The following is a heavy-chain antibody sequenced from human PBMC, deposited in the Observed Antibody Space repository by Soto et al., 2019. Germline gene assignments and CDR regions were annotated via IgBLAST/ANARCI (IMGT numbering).Heavy chain of an antibody. Sequence: ASVKVSCKASGYTFTSYYMHWVRQAPGQGLEWMGIINPSGGSTNYAQKLQGRVTMTTDTSTSTAYMELRSLRSDDTAVYYCARGIDTTMVRGVRVHYYYYMDVWGKGTTVTVSS. D-gene: IGHD3-10*01. CDR1: GYTFTSYY. V-gene: IGHV1-46*01. CDR2: INPSGGST. J-gene: IGHJ6*03. CDR3: ARGIDTTMVRGVRVHYYYYMDV.